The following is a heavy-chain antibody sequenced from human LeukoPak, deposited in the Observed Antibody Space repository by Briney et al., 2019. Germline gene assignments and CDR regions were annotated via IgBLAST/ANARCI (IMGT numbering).Heavy chain of an antibody. CDR3: ARGYCSGGSCYQGDY. V-gene: IGHV4-59*01. CDR1: GGSISSYY. CDR2: IYYSGST. J-gene: IGHJ4*02. Sequence: SETLSLTCTVSGGSISSYYWSWIRQPPGKGLEWIGYIYYSGSTNYNPSLKSRVTISVDTSKNQFSLKLSSVTAADTAVYYCARGYCSGGSCYQGDYWGQGTLVTVSS. D-gene: IGHD2-15*01.